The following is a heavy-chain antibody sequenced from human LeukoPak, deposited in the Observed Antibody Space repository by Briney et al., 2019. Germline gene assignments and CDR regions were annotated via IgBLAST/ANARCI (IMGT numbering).Heavy chain of an antibody. Sequence: SQTLSLTCAISGDSVSNNIAAWNWIRKSPSGGLEWLGRTYYRSKWYNDYAVSVKSRMTINPDTSKNQFSLQLKSVTPDDTALYYCAREEGNFLDYWGQGTLVTVSS. CDR1: GDSVSNNIAA. CDR3: AREEGNFLDY. J-gene: IGHJ4*02. V-gene: IGHV6-1*01. CDR2: TYYRSKWYN.